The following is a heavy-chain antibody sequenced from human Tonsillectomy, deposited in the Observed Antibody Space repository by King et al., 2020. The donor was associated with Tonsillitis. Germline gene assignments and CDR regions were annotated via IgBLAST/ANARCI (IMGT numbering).Heavy chain of an antibody. Sequence: VQLVESGGGLVQPGGSLRLSCAASGFTFSSYSMNWVRQAPGSGLEWVSYIGISSSTIYYADSVKGRFTISRDNAKNSLYLQMNSLRAEDTAVYYCARDRGCSGGSCSYGWFDPWGQGTLVTVSS. CDR3: ARDRGCSGGSCSYGWFDP. D-gene: IGHD2-15*01. CDR2: IGISSSTI. J-gene: IGHJ5*02. CDR1: GFTFSSYS. V-gene: IGHV3-48*01.